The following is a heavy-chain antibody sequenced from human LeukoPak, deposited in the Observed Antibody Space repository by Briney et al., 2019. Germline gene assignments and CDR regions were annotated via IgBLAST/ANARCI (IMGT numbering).Heavy chain of an antibody. CDR3: ARDDIVSVYSSSWYDY. J-gene: IGHJ4*02. CDR1: GFTFSSYA. D-gene: IGHD6-13*01. Sequence: GMSPRLSCAASGFTFSSYAMHWVRQAPGKGLEWVAVISYDGTNKWYADSVEGRFAISRDNSKNTLYLQMNNLRPEDTAVYYCARDDIVSVYSSSWYDYWGQGTLVTVSS. V-gene: IGHV3-30*09. CDR2: ISYDGTNK.